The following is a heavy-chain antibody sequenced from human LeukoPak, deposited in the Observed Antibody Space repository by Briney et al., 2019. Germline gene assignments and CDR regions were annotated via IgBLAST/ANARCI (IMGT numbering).Heavy chain of an antibody. J-gene: IGHJ3*02. CDR2: IYYSGST. CDR3: ARNLIVVFNDAFDI. V-gene: IGHV4-59*01. CDR1: GGSLNTYS. Sequence: SETLSLTCTVSGGSLNTYSWSWSRQPPGKGLEWIGFIYYSGSTNYTPSLKGRVTISVDTSKNQFSLKLSSVTAADTAVYYCARNLIVVFNDAFDIWGQATMVTVSS. D-gene: IGHD3-22*01.